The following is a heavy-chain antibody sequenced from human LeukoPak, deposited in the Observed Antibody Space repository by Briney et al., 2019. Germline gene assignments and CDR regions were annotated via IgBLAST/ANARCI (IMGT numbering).Heavy chain of an antibody. V-gene: IGHV1-2*02. J-gene: IGHJ5*02. CDR3: ARGSVLGTASWFDP. Sequence: ASVKVSCKASGYSFTANYIHWVRQAPGQGLEWMGWVNPNRGDTNYAQKFQDRVTMTIDTSINTAYMELNRLTSDDTAVYYCARGSVLGTASWFDPWGQGTLVTVSS. CDR2: VNPNRGDT. D-gene: IGHD4/OR15-4a*01. CDR1: GYSFTANY.